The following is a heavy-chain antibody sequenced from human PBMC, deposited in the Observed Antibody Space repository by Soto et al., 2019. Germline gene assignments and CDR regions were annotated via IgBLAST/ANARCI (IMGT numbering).Heavy chain of an antibody. V-gene: IGHV1-69*01. CDR3: ASGAITMVRGVPTYGMDV. J-gene: IGHJ6*02. CDR2: IIPIFGTA. D-gene: IGHD3-10*01. Sequence: QVQLVQSGAEVKKPGSSVQVSCKASGGTFSSYAISWVRQAPGQGLEWMGGIIPIFGTANYAQKFQGRVTITADESQSTAYLELSSLRSEGTAVYYCASGAITMVRGVPTYGMDVWGQGTTVTVSS. CDR1: GGTFSSYA.